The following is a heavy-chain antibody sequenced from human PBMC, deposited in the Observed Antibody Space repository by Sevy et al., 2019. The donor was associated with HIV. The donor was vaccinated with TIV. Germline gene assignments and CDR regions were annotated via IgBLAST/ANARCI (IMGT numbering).Heavy chain of an antibody. V-gene: IGHV3-30-3*01. CDR1: GFTFNTYA. Sequence: GGSLRLSCAASGFTFNTYAMHWVRQAPGKGLEWVAVISYDGGSKYYADSVKGRFTISRDNSKNTLYLQMISLRPEGSAIYYCARGRAIAAAGTLDYWGQGTLVTVSS. J-gene: IGHJ4*02. CDR3: ARGRAIAAAGTLDY. D-gene: IGHD6-13*01. CDR2: ISYDGGSK.